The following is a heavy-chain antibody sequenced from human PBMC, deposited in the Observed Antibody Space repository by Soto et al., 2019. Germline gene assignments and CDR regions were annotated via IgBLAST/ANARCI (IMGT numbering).Heavy chain of an antibody. D-gene: IGHD6-13*01. CDR1: GGTFSSYA. CDR2: IIPIFGTA. Sequence: TVKVSCKASGGTFSSYAISWVRQAPGQGLEWMGGIIPIFGTANYAQKFQGRVTITADESTSTAYMELSSLRSEDTAVYYCARESSSWYTTYYYYYGMDVWGQGTTVTVSS. CDR3: ARESSSWYTTYYYYYGMDV. V-gene: IGHV1-69*13. J-gene: IGHJ6*02.